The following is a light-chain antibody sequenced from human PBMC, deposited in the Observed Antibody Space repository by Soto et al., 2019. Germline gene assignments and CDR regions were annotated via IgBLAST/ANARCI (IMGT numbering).Light chain of an antibody. CDR2: EVS. Sequence: QSALTQPASVSGSPGQSITISCTGTSSDVGGYNYVSWYQQHPGKAPKLIIYEVSNRPSGVSNRFSSSKSGNTASLTISGLQAEDEADYYCSSYTSSSTPVVFGTGTKVTVL. V-gene: IGLV2-14*01. J-gene: IGLJ1*01. CDR1: SSDVGGYNY. CDR3: SSYTSSSTPVV.